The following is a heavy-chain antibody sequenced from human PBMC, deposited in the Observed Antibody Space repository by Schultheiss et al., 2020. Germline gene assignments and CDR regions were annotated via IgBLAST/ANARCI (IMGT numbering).Heavy chain of an antibody. J-gene: IGHJ4*02. CDR2: ISGSGGST. CDR3: ASGGPYYYDSSSSY. D-gene: IGHD3-22*01. CDR1: GFTFRSYA. V-gene: IGHV3-23*01. Sequence: CGSLRLSGAASGFTFRSYAMSWVRQAPGKGLEWVSAISGSGGSTYYADSVKGRFTISRDNSKNTLYLQMNSLRAEDTAVYYCASGGPYYYDSSSSYWGQGTLVTVSS.